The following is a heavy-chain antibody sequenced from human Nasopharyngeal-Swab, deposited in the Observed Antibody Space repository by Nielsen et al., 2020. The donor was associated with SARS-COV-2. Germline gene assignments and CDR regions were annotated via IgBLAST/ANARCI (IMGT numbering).Heavy chain of an antibody. CDR3: ARGGNVLLWFGELSHFDY. CDR2: IYYSGST. CDR1: GGSISSSSYY. J-gene: IGHJ4*02. V-gene: IGHV4-31*03. D-gene: IGHD3-10*01. Sequence: SETLSLTCTVSGGSISSSSYYWSWIRQHPGKGLEWIGYIYYSGSTYYNPSLKSRVTLSVDTSKNQFSLKLSSVTAADTAVYYCARGGNVLLWFGELSHFDYWGQGTLVTVSS.